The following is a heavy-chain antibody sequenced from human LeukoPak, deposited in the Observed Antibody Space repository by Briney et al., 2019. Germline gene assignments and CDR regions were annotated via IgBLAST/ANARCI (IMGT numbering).Heavy chain of an antibody. V-gene: IGHV4-38-2*02. CDR2: IYHSGSA. CDR1: GYSISSDYY. CDR3: ARYDVWGSYRAFDY. J-gene: IGHJ4*02. Sequence: SETLSLTCTVSGYSISSDYYWGWIRQPPGKGLEWIGTIYHSGSAYYNPSLKSRVTISVDTSKNQFSLKLTSVTAADTAVYYCARYDVWGSYRAFDYWGQGTLVTVSS. D-gene: IGHD3-16*02.